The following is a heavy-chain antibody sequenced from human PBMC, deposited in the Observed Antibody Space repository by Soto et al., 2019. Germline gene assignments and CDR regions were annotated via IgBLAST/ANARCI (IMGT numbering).Heavy chain of an antibody. CDR1: GFTFSSYW. Sequence: GGSLRLSCAASGFTFSSYWMSWVRQAPGKGLEWVANIKQDGSEKYYVDSVKGRFTISRDNAKNSLYLQMNSLRAEDTAVYYCARDDCSGGSCYSGLFDYWGQGTLVTVSS. D-gene: IGHD2-15*01. CDR3: ARDDCSGGSCYSGLFDY. J-gene: IGHJ4*02. V-gene: IGHV3-7*01. CDR2: IKQDGSEK.